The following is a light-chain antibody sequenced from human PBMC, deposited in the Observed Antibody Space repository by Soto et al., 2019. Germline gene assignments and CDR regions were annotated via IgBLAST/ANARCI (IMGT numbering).Light chain of an antibody. J-gene: IGKJ4*01. CDR3: QQYGSSPLT. CDR2: GAS. CDR1: QSVTSSY. Sequence: EIVLTQSPGTLSLSPGERATLSCRASQSVTSSYLAWYQQKPGQAPRLLIYGASSRATGIPDRFSGSGSGTHFTLTISRLEPEDFAVYYCQQYGSSPLTFRGGTKVEIK. V-gene: IGKV3-20*01.